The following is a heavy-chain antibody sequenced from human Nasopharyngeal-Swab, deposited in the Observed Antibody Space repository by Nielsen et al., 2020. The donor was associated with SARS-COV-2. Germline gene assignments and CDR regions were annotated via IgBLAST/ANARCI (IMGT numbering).Heavy chain of an antibody. J-gene: IGHJ4*02. Sequence: VRQAPGKGLECVSAISGSGGSTYYADSVKGRFTISRDNSKNTLYLQMNSLRAEDTAVYYCAKDLSLYGSGSYYTNPSPFDYWGQGTLVTVSS. D-gene: IGHD3-10*01. V-gene: IGHV3-23*01. CDR3: AKDLSLYGSGSYYTNPSPFDY. CDR2: ISGSGGST.